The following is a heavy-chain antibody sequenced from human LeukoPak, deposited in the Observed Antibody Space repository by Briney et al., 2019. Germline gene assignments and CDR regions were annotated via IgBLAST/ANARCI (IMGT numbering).Heavy chain of an antibody. CDR2: IYYSGST. D-gene: IGHD6-19*01. V-gene: IGHV4-61*08. CDR1: GGSISSGDYY. J-gene: IGHJ4*02. CDR3: ARHPSAVAGKTFDC. Sequence: PSETLSLTCTVSGGSISSGDYYWSWIRQPPGKGLEWIGYIYYSGSTNYNPSLKSRVTISVDMSKNQFSLKLSSVTAADTAVYYCARHPSAVAGKTFDCWAQGTLVTVSS.